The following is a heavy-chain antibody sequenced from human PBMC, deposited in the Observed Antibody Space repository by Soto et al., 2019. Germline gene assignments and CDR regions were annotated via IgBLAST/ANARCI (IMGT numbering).Heavy chain of an antibody. CDR1: GFTFSSYA. V-gene: IGHV3-30-3*01. CDR3: ARIVGATTPADY. CDR2: ISYDGSNK. D-gene: IGHD1-26*01. Sequence: QVQLVESGGGVVQPGRSLRLSCAASGFTFSSYAMHWVRQAPGKGLEWVAVISYDGSNKYYADSVKGRFTISRDNSKNTLYLQMNSLRAEDTAVYYCARIVGATTPADYWGQGTLVTVSS. J-gene: IGHJ4*02.